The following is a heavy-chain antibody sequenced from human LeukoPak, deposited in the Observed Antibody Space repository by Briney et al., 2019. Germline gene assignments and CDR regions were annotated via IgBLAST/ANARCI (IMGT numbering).Heavy chain of an antibody. D-gene: IGHD3-10*01. V-gene: IGHV4-34*01. J-gene: IGHJ6*03. CDR2: INHSGST. CDR1: GGSFSGYY. CDR3: ASSKYGSGSYNYYMDV. Sequence: SETLSLTCAVYGGSFSGYYWSWIRQPPGKGLEWIGEINHSGSTNYNPSLKSRVTISVDTSKNQFSLKLSSVTAADTAVYYCASSKYGSGSYNYYMDVWGKGTTATVSS.